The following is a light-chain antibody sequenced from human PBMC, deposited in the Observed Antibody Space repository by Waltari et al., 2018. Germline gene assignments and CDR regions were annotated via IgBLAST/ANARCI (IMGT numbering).Light chain of an antibody. J-gene: IGLJ1*01. Sequence: ASVSGSPGQSITISCSGTDSDVGAYDFVSWYQQHPGKASHLIIYEVSKRPSGISNRFSGLQAEDEADYYCSSYTTSSAPGVFGTGTRVTVL. CDR1: DSDVGAYDF. CDR3: SSYTTSSAPGV. CDR2: EVS. V-gene: IGLV2-14*01.